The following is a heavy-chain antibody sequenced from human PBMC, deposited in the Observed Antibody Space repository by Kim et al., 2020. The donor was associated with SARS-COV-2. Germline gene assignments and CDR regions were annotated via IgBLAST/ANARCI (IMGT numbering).Heavy chain of an antibody. Sequence: SETLSLTCAVSGASITSGDYSWSWIRQPSGRGLEWVGYIYHSGNTVNNPSFKSRVTMELDRSNNQFSLKLTSMPAADTAVYYCGGDFGSGSYRFDHWGQGTLVTVSS. V-gene: IGHV4-30-2*01. D-gene: IGHD3-10*01. CDR2: IYHSGNT. CDR1: GASITSGDYS. CDR3: GGDFGSGSYRFDH. J-gene: IGHJ4*02.